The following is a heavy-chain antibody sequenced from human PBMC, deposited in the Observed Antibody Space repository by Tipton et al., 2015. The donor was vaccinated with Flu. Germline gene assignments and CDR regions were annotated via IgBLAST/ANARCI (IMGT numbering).Heavy chain of an antibody. J-gene: IGHJ4*02. Sequence: VSGFTLTRYGMSWVRQAPGKGLEWIGTVSRTGSTIYNPSLKSRVTLSIDTSKNQFSLKLSSVTAADTAVYYCARVAHNWNYSIDYWGQGTLVTVSS. CDR1: GFTLTRYG. V-gene: IGHV4-59*01. CDR2: VSRTGST. D-gene: IGHD1-7*01. CDR3: ARVAHNWNYSIDY.